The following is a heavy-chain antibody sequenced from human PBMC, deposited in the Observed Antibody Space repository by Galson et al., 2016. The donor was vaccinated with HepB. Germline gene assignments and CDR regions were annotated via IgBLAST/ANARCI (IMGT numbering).Heavy chain of an antibody. V-gene: IGHV3-30*18. D-gene: IGHD2-15*01. CDR3: AKDYCSDTCHLGRWNV. CDR1: GFTFRNYG. J-gene: IGHJ6*02. CDR2: VSYGGSKN. Sequence: SLRLSCAASGFTFRNYGMTWVRQAPGKGLEWVAGVSYGGSKNYYVDSVKGRFTVSRDNSKNTLYLQMNSLRPEDTAIYYCAKDYCSDTCHLGRWNVWGQGTPVTVSS.